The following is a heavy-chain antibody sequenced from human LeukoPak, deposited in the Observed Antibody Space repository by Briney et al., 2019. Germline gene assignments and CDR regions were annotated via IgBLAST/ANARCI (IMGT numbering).Heavy chain of an antibody. D-gene: IGHD3-22*01. CDR1: GFTFDDYA. CDR3: AKAHGSSGYLFYFDF. J-gene: IGHJ4*02. V-gene: IGHV3-9*01. Sequence: GGSLRLSCAVSGFTFDDYAMHWVRQAPGKGLEWVSSISWNSGSIGYADSVKGRFTISRDNAKNSLYLEMNSLRAEDTALYYRAKAHGSSGYLFYFDFWGQGTLVTVSS. CDR2: ISWNSGSI.